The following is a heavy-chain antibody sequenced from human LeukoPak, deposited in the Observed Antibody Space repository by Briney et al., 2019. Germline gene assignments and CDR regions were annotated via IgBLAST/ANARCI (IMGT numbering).Heavy chain of an antibody. CDR2: IKQDGSEK. Sequence: PGGSLRLSCAASGFTFSSYWMSWVRQAPGKGLEWVPNIKQDGSEKYYVDSVKGRFTISRDNAKNSLYLQMNSLRAEDTAVYYCARDGGYYYGSGRELGDYWGQRTLVTVSS. CDR3: ARDGGYYYGSGRELGDY. CDR1: GFTFSSYW. J-gene: IGHJ4*02. D-gene: IGHD3-10*01. V-gene: IGHV3-7*01.